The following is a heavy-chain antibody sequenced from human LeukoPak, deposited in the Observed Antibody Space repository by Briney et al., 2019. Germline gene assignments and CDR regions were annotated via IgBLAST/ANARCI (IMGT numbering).Heavy chain of an antibody. D-gene: IGHD3-3*01. CDR1: GYTFTSYG. Sequence: ASVKVSCKASGYTFTSYGISWVRQAPGQGLEWMGWISAYNGNTNYAQKLQGRVTMTTDTSTSTAYMELRSLRSDDTAVYYCARDRRVSVTIFGVVISPFDYWGQGTLVTVSS. CDR3: ARDRRVSVTIFGVVISPFDY. CDR2: ISAYNGNT. J-gene: IGHJ4*02. V-gene: IGHV1-18*01.